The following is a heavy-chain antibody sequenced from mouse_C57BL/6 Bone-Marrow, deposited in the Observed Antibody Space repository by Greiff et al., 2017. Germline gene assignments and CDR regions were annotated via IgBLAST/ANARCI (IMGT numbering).Heavy chain of an antibody. V-gene: IGHV14-3*01. D-gene: IGHD1-1*01. CDR3: ARFGYGSRGYFGY. CDR2: IDPANGNT. J-gene: IGHJ2*01. Sequence: VHVKQSVAELVRPGASVKLSCTASGFNIKNTYMHWVKQSPEKGLEWIGRIDPANGNTKYAPKFQGKATITADTSSNTAYLQLSSLTSEDTAIYYCARFGYGSRGYFGYWGQGTTLTVAA. CDR1: GFNIKNTY.